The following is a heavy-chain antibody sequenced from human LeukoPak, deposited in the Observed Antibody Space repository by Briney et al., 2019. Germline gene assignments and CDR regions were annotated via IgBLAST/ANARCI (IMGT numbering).Heavy chain of an antibody. D-gene: IGHD3-22*01. CDR1: GGSISSGGYY. CDR3: ARGRITMIVVGPMFDP. Sequence: SETLSLTCTVSGGSISSGGYYWSWIRQHPGKGLEWIGYIYYSGSTYYNPSLKSRVTISVDTSKNQFSLKLSSVTAAGTAVYYCARGRITMIVVGPMFDPWGQGTLVTVSS. V-gene: IGHV4-31*03. CDR2: IYYSGST. J-gene: IGHJ5*02.